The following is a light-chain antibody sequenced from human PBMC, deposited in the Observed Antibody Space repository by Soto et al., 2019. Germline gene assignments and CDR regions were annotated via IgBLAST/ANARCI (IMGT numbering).Light chain of an antibody. CDR3: TQCTYLPLT. Sequence: VLSQTPLSLSVTPGQPASISCRSNQSLLHTDGKDHLYWFLQKPGQPPQLLIYEVSNRFSGVTETFSGSGSGTDFTLKISRLEAEDVGVYYCTQCTYLPLTFGGGTKVEIK. V-gene: IGKV2D-29*01. J-gene: IGKJ4*01. CDR2: EVS. CDR1: QSLLHTDGKDH.